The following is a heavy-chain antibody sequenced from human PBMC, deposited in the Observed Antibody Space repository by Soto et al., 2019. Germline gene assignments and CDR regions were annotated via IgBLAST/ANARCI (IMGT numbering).Heavy chain of an antibody. CDR3: ARVLRDFDWCYYSMDV. D-gene: IGHD3-9*01. J-gene: IGHJ6*01. CDR1: GGTFSSYA. Sequence: QVQLVQSGAEVKKPGSSVKVSCKASGGTFSSYAISWVRQAPGQGLEGMGGIIHIFGTANYAQKCQGRVTITADESTSTAYMELGSLRSEDRAVYYCARVLRDFDWCYYSMDVWGQGTTVTVSS. CDR2: IIHIFGTA. V-gene: IGHV1-69*01.